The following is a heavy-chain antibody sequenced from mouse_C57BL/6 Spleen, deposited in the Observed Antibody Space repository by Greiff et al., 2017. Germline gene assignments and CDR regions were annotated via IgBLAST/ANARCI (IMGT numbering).Heavy chain of an antibody. CDR1: GYTFTSYW. D-gene: IGHD1-1*01. V-gene: IGHV1-69*01. J-gene: IGHJ2*01. Sequence: VQLQQSGAELVMPGASVKLSCKASGYTFTSYWMHWVKQRPGQGLEWIGEIDPSDSYTNYNQKFKGKSTLTVDKSSSTAYMQLSSLTSEDSAVYYCARRNYYGSSLYFDYWGQGTTLTVSS. CDR2: IDPSDSYT. CDR3: ARRNYYGSSLYFDY.